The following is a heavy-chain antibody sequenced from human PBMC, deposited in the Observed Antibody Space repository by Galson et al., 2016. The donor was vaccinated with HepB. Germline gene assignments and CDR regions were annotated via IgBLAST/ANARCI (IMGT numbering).Heavy chain of an antibody. CDR2: ICGSGGDT. D-gene: IGHD2-21*02. CDR1: GFSFRDYV. V-gene: IGHV3-23*01. J-gene: IGHJ4*02. CDR3: TKVTTDCVGDCYFTFED. Sequence: SLRLCCAASGFSFRDYVMSWVRQAPGKGREWVSGICGSGGDTYFADSLKGRLAISRDNSRNTLSLQMNSLGADDTAVYYRTKVTTDCVGDCYFTFEDWGPGSLVTVSS.